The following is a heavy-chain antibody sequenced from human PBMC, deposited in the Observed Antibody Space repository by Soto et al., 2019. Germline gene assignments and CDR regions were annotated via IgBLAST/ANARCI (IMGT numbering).Heavy chain of an antibody. CDR2: IYYSGST. D-gene: IGHD1-26*01. V-gene: IGHV4-61*01. J-gene: IGHJ3*02. Sequence: QVQLQESGPGLVKPSETLSLTCTVSGGSVSSGSYYWSWIRQPPGKGLEWIGYIYYSGSTNYNPSHKSRGTISGDTSKNQCSLKLSSVPAADTAVYYCAGQEVGATPHAVDIWGQGTMVTVSS. CDR1: GGSVSSGSYY. CDR3: AGQEVGATPHAVDI.